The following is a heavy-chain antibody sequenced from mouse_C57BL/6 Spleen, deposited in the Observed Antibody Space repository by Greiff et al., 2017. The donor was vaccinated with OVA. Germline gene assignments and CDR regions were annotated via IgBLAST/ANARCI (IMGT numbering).Heavy chain of an antibody. CDR1: GYTFTGYW. J-gene: IGHJ4*01. Sequence: QVQLQQSGAELMKPGASVKLSCKATGYTFTGYWIEWVKQRPGHGLEWIGEILPGSGSTNYNEKFKGKATLTADTSSNTAYMQLSSLTTEDSAIYYCARGTDYAMDYWGQGTSVTVSS. CDR2: ILPGSGST. CDR3: ARGTDYAMDY. V-gene: IGHV1-9*01. D-gene: IGHD2-14*01.